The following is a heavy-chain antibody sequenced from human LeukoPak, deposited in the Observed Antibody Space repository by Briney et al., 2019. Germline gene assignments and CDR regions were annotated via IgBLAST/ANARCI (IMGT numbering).Heavy chain of an antibody. Sequence: GGSLRLSCAASGFTFSSYGMHWVRQAPGKGLEWVAVIWYDGSNKYYADSVKGRFTISRDNSKNTLYLQMNSLRAEDTAVYYCAKDGALWFAEYWGQGTLVTVSS. CDR1: GFTFSSYG. D-gene: IGHD3-10*01. CDR2: IWYDGSNK. J-gene: IGHJ4*02. V-gene: IGHV3-33*06. CDR3: AKDGALWFAEY.